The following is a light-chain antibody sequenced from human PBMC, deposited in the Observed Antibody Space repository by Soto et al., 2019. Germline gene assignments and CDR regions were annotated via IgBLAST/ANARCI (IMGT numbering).Light chain of an antibody. CDR2: EGS. V-gene: IGKV3-11*01. CDR1: QSVSSY. CDR3: QQRRSWQVT. Sequence: DIVLTQSPATLSFSPGQTTTLSCRASQSVSSYLAWYQQKAGQAPRLLIYEGSNRATGIPTRFSGSGSGTDFTLTISGLEPEDFAVYYCQQRRSWQVTFGQGTRLEIK. J-gene: IGKJ5*01.